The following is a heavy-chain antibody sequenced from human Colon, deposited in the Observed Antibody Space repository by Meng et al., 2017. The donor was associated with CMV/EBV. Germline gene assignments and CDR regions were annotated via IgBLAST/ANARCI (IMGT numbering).Heavy chain of an antibody. Sequence: GESLKISCAASGFSFSTSSMHWVRQAPGKGLEYVSAISSDGSNKYYADSLKGRVTISRDNSKNTLYLEMGSLRPEDMGVYYCATDPSTVTTNYWGQGTLVTVSS. D-gene: IGHD4-17*01. CDR2: ISSDGSNK. V-gene: IGHV3-64*02. CDR3: ATDPSTVTTNY. CDR1: GFSFSTSS. J-gene: IGHJ4*02.